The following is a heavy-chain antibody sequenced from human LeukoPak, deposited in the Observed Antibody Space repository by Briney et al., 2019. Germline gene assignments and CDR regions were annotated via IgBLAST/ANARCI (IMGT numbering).Heavy chain of an antibody. CDR3: AKTSRGFTYGYGSFDI. CDR2: LIPIFGTA. J-gene: IGHJ3*02. D-gene: IGHD5-18*01. Sequence: WASVKVSCKASGDTFSSFAMSWVRQAPGQGLEWLGGLIPIFGTANYAQKFQGRLTITGESTRTAYMELSSLRSDDTAVYYCAKTSRGFTYGYGSFDIWGQGTMVTVSS. CDR1: GDTFSSFA. V-gene: IGHV1-69*13.